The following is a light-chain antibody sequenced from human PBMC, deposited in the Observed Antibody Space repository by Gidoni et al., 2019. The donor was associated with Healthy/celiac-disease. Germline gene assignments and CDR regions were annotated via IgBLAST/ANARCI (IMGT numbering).Light chain of an antibody. CDR3: QQYNSYSPWT. V-gene: IGKV1-5*01. Sequence: DIQMTQSPSTLSASVGDRVTITCRASQSISSWLPWYQQKPGKAPKLLIYDASSLESGVPSRFSGSGSGTEFTLTISSLQPDDFATYYCQQYNSYSPWTFXXXTKVEIK. J-gene: IGKJ1*01. CDR1: QSISSW. CDR2: DAS.